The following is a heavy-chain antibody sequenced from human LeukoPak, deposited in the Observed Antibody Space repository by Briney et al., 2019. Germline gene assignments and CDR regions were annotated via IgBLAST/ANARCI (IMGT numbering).Heavy chain of an antibody. CDR1: GFSFSHYA. CDR2: IEFDGLNE. V-gene: IGHV3-30*01. J-gene: IGHJ4*02. D-gene: IGHD4-11*01. Sequence: GGSLRLSCAASGFSFSHYAMHWVRQAPGKGLEWVALIEFDGLNEFYADSLEDRFTISRDNSQNMLYLQMNSLRAEDTAVYYCATTSPGFDYWGQGTLVTVSS. CDR3: ATTSPGFDY.